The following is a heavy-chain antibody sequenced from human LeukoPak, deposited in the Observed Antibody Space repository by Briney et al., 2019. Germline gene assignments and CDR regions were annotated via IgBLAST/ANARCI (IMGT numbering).Heavy chain of an antibody. J-gene: IGHJ6*02. D-gene: IGHD2-15*01. V-gene: IGHV4-59*01. CDR2: IYYSGST. CDR1: GGSISSYY. Sequence: SETLSLTCTVSGGSISSYYWSWIRQPPGKGLEWIGYIYYSGSTNYNPSLKSRVAISVDTSKNQFSLKLSSVTAADTAVYYCAREYLGYCSGGSCHMNGMDVWGQGTTVTVSS. CDR3: AREYLGYCSGGSCHMNGMDV.